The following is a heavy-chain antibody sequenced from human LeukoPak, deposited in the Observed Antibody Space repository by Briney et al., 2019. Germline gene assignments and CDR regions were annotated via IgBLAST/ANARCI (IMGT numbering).Heavy chain of an antibody. D-gene: IGHD2-15*01. Sequence: ASVTVSCKASGYTFTSYGITWVRQALGQGLEWMGWVSGDSTNTNLAQRFQDRVTMTTDTSTNTAYMELRSLRSDDTAVYYCGRDLLGCSGGACYSSDYWGQGTLVTVSS. CDR1: GYTFTSYG. CDR2: VSGDSTNT. CDR3: GRDLLGCSGGACYSSDY. J-gene: IGHJ4*02. V-gene: IGHV1-18*01.